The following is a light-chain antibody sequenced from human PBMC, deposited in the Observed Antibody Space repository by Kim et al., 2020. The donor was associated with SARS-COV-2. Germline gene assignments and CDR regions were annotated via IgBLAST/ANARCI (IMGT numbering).Light chain of an antibody. CDR2: GAS. Sequence: VSPGERAALSCRASQSVSTNLAWYQQRPGQAPRLLIYGASTRATGIPARFSGSGSGTEFTLTIRSLQSEDLAVYYCQQYNNWPPYIFGQGTKLEI. J-gene: IGKJ2*01. V-gene: IGKV3-15*01. CDR1: QSVSTN. CDR3: QQYNNWPPYI.